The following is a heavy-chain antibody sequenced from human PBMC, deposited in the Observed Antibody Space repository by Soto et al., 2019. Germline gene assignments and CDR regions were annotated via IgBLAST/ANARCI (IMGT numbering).Heavy chain of an antibody. CDR3: ARGTLTSYLDY. CDR2: FYYSGST. CDR1: GGSISSYY. V-gene: IGHV4-59*01. J-gene: IGHJ4*02. Sequence: SEHLSLTCTVSGGSISSYYWSWIRQPPGNGLEWIWYFYYSGSTNYNPSLRSRVSISVDTSKNQFSLKLISVTAADTAVYYCARGTLTSYLDYWGQGTMVTVSS.